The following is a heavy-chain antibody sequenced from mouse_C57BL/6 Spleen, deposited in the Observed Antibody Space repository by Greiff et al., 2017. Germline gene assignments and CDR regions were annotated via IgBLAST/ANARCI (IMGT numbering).Heavy chain of an antibody. CDR1: GYSFTGYY. V-gene: IGHV1-42*01. D-gene: IGHD3-3*01. Sequence: EVKLMESGPELVKPGASVKISCKASGYSFTGYYMNWVKQSPEKSLEWIGEINPSTGGTTYNQKFKAKATLTVDKSSSTAYMQLKSLTSEDSAVYYCARGGQLFDYWGQGTTLTVSS. CDR3: ARGGQLFDY. CDR2: INPSTGGT. J-gene: IGHJ2*01.